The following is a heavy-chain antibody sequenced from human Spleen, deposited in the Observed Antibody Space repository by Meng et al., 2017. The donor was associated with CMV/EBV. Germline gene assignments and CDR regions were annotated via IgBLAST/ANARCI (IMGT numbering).Heavy chain of an antibody. J-gene: IGHJ5*02. D-gene: IGHD6-13*01. Sequence: SETLSLTCTVSGGSISSGGYYWSWIRQHPGKGLEWIGYIYYSGSTYYNPSLKSRVTISVDTSKNQFSLKLSSVTAADTAVYYCARGAAAAGIGLYNWFDPWGQGTLVTVSS. CDR2: IYYSGST. CDR1: GGSISSGGYY. V-gene: IGHV4-31*03. CDR3: ARGAAAAGIGLYNWFDP.